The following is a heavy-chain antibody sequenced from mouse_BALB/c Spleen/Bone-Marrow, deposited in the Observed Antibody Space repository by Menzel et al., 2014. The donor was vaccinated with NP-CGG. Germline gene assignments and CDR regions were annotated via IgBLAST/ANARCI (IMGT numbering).Heavy chain of an antibody. V-gene: IGHV14-3*02. CDR2: IDPANGNT. CDR1: GLNIKDTY. J-gene: IGHJ3*01. CDR3: ARLGLCAY. D-gene: IGHD3-1*01. Sequence: VQLQQSGAELVKPGASVKLSCTASGLNIKDTYMHWVKQRPEQGLEWIGRIDPANGNTKYDPKFQGKATITADTSSNTAYLKLSSLTSEDTAVYYCARLGLCAYWGQGTLVTVSA.